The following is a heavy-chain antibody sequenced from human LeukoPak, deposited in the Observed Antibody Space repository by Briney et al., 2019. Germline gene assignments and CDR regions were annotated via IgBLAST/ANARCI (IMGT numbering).Heavy chain of an antibody. CDR3: ARDYYYDSSGYYFGDAFDI. Sequence: PGGSLRLSCAASGFTFSSYAMHWVRQAPGKGLEWVAVISYDGSNKYYADSVKGRFTISRDNSKNTLYLQMNSLRAEDTAVYYCARDYYYDSSGYYFGDAFDIWGQGTMVTVSS. CDR2: ISYDGSNK. V-gene: IGHV3-30-3*01. CDR1: GFTFSSYA. D-gene: IGHD3-22*01. J-gene: IGHJ3*02.